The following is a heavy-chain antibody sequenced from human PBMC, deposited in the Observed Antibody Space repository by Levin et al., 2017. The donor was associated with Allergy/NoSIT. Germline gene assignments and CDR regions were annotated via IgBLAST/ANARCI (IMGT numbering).Heavy chain of an antibody. V-gene: IGHV1-18*01. CDR3: ARDLGSGYEPLFDY. Sequence: GESLKISCKASGYTFTNYGISWVRQAPGQGLEWMGWNSIYNDNTKYAQKFQDRVTMTTDTSTSTAYMELRTLRADDTAVYYCARDLGSGYEPLFDYWGQGTLVTVSS. CDR1: GYTFTNYG. CDR2: NSIYNDNT. D-gene: IGHD5-12*01. J-gene: IGHJ4*02.